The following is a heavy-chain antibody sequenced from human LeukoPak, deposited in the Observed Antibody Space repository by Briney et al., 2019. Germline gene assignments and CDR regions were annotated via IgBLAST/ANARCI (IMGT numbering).Heavy chain of an antibody. V-gene: IGHV4-39*01. J-gene: IGHJ4*02. CDR1: GGSLNIHSIC. CDR2: ICSGPTT. D-gene: IGHD5-18*01. CDR3: ARLGGGVQLWEN. Sequence: SETLPLTCSVSGGSLNIHSICWGWIRQPPGLGLEWIATICSGPTTYYNPSLRSRVTLSADTSKNQLSLILTSMTALDTAVYYCARLGGGVQLWENWGQGTRVTVSS.